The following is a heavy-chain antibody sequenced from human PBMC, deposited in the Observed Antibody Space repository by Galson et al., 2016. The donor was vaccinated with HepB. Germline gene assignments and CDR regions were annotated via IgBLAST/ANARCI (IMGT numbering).Heavy chain of an antibody. J-gene: IGHJ4*02. Sequence: SLRLSCAASGFTFISSAINWIRQPPGKGLEWVSSVTGGGDTYYADSMKGRFTISRDNSKKTVWLQINSLRAEDTAVDYCAKEVGYRKRPDYWGQGTLVPVSS. CDR3: AKEVGYRKRPDY. D-gene: IGHD5-12*01. CDR2: VTGGGDT. V-gene: IGHV3-23*01. CDR1: GFTFISSA.